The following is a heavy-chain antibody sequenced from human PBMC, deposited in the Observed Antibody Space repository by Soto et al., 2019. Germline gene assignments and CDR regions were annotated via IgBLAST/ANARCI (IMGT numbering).Heavy chain of an antibody. V-gene: IGHV4-4*07. Sequence: QVQLQESGPGLVKPSETLSLTCTVSGASISGYYWSWIRKSAGKGLEWIGRSYATGTTDYNPSLKSRVMMSVDTSTQQFSLRLRSVTAADTAVYYCVRDGTKTLRDWFAPWGQGISVTVSS. J-gene: IGHJ5*02. CDR3: VRDGTKTLRDWFAP. CDR1: GASISGYY. D-gene: IGHD1-1*01. CDR2: SYATGTT.